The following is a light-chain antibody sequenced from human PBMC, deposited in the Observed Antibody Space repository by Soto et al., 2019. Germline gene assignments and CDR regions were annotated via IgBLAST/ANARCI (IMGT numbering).Light chain of an antibody. Sequence: EIVLTQSPGTLSLSPGERATLSCRASQSVSSNYLAWYQQKPGQAPRLLIYGASSRATGIPDRFSGSRSGTDFTLTISRLEPEDFSVYYCQQYGSSAIFTFGPGTKVDIK. CDR3: QQYGSSAIFT. V-gene: IGKV3-20*01. CDR2: GAS. J-gene: IGKJ3*01. CDR1: QSVSSNY.